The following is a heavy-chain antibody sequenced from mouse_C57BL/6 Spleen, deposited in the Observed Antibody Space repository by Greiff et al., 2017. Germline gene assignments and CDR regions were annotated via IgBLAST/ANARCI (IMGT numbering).Heavy chain of an antibody. CDR3: ARDWDGDYYFDY. CDR1: GYTFTSYW. D-gene: IGHD4-1*01. V-gene: IGHV1-59*01. CDR2: IDPSDSYT. Sequence: QVQLQQPGAELVRPGTSVKLSCKASGYTFTSYWMHWVKQRPGQGLEWIGVIDPSDSYTNYNQKFKGKATLTVDTSSSTAYMQLSSLTSEDSAVYYCARDWDGDYYFDYWGQGTTLTVSS. J-gene: IGHJ2*01.